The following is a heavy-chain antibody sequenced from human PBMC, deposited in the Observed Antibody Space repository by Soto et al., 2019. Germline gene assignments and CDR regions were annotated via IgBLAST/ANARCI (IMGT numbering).Heavy chain of an antibody. CDR1: GDSISSYY. CDR2: LYYGGSA. D-gene: IGHD3-3*02. J-gene: IGHJ4*02. Sequence: QVQLQESGPGLVKPSETLSLTCAVSGDSISSYYCMWIRQPPGKGLESIGYLYYGGSAKYKPSLSIRVTLPAYTSTNQCSLTLGSMSAADTAVYYCARRSMAVVPEYWGQGTLVTVSS. V-gene: IGHV4-59*01. CDR3: ARRSMAVVPEY.